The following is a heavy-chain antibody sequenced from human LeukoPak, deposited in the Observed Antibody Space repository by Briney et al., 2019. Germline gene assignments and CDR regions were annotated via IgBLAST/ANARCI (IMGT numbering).Heavy chain of an antibody. Sequence: PGGSLRLSCAASGFTFSSYWMHWVRQAPGKGLVWVSRIDTDVSFTSYADSVRGRFTISRDNSKNTLYLQMNSLRPEDTAVYYCAKASGDSSGYRFDYWGQGTLVTVSS. CDR1: GFTFSSYW. D-gene: IGHD3-22*01. CDR3: AKASGDSSGYRFDY. CDR2: IDTDVSFT. J-gene: IGHJ4*02. V-gene: IGHV3-74*01.